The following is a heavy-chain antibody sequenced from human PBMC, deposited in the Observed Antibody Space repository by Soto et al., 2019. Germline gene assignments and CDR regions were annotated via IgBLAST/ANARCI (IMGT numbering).Heavy chain of an antibody. CDR1: GGTFSSYA. CDR3: ARDRISTICYSYDFLTGCPPHAFYI. CDR2: IIPIFGTA. D-gene: IGHD3-9*01. V-gene: IGHV1-69*13. Sequence: ASVKVSCKASGGTFSSYAISWVRQAPGQGLEWMGGIIPIFGTANYAQKFQGRVTITADESTSTAYMELSSLRSEDTAVYYCARDRISTICYSYDFLTGCPPHAFYIWGQGTMVTVSS. J-gene: IGHJ3*02.